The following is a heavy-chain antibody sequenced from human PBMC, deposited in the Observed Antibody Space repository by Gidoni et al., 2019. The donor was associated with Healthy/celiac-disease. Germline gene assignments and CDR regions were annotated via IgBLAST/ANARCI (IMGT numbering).Heavy chain of an antibody. Sequence: EVQLLESGGGLVQPGGSLRLSCAASGFPFSSYAMSWVRQAPGKGLEWVSAISGSGGSTYYADSVKGRFTISRDNSKNTLYLQMNSLRAEDTAVYYCAKDGPYDFWSGSQGRAFDIWGQGTMVTVSS. CDR3: AKDGPYDFWSGSQGRAFDI. J-gene: IGHJ3*02. D-gene: IGHD3-3*01. V-gene: IGHV3-23*01. CDR1: GFPFSSYA. CDR2: ISGSGGST.